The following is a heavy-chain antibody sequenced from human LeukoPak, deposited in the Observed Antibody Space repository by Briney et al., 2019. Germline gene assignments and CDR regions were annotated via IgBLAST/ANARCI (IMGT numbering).Heavy chain of an antibody. CDR2: ISPTNSFL. CDR1: GFTFSDYA. CDR3: TRVGDSDRLKNDAFDI. D-gene: IGHD3-16*01. J-gene: IGHJ3*02. V-gene: IGHV3-21*01. Sequence: GGSLRLSCAASGFTFSDYAMIWVRQAPGKGLEWVSYISPTNSFLYHSDSVRGRFTITRDNAKNSLYLQMDTLRAEDTAVYYCTRVGDSDRLKNDAFDIWGQGTMVTVSS.